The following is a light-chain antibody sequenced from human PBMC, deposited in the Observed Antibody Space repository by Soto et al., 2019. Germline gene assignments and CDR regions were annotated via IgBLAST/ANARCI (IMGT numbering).Light chain of an antibody. CDR1: QSVFYSSNNKNY. CDR3: QQYYNIAWT. V-gene: IGKV4-1*01. Sequence: DIVMTQSPDSLAVSLGERATINCKSSQSVFYSSNNKNYLAWYQQKPGQPPKLLIYWASTRESGVPDRFSGSGSGTDFTLTISSLQAEDVAVYYCQQYYNIAWTFGQGTKVEIK. CDR2: WAS. J-gene: IGKJ1*01.